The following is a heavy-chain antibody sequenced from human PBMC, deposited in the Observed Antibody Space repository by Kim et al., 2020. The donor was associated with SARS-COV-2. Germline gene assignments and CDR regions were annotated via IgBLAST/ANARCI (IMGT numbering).Heavy chain of an antibody. CDR3: AREGSSSSY. V-gene: IGHV3-11*05. D-gene: IGHD6-6*01. CDR2: SYT. Sequence: SYTNYADSVKGRFTISRDNAKNSLYLQMNGLRAEDTAVYYCAREGSSSSYWGQGTLVTVSS. J-gene: IGHJ4*02.